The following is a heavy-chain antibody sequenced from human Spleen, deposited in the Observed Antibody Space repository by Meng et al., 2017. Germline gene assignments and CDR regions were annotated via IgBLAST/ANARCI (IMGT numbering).Heavy chain of an antibody. V-gene: IGHV4-34*01. CDR2: INHSGST. Sequence: QVPLQQWCRCLSKPSETLYLNCAVYVGSFSGYYWSWIRQPPWKGLEWIGEINHSGSTNYNPSLKNRVTISVDTSKNQFSLKLSSVTAADTAVYYCARETRDIVATVYYFDYWGQGTLVTVSS. CDR3: ARETRDIVATVYYFDY. CDR1: VGSFSGYY. J-gene: IGHJ4*02. D-gene: IGHD5-12*01.